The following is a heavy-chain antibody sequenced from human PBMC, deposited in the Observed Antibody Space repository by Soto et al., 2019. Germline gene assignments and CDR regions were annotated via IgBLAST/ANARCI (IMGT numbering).Heavy chain of an antibody. D-gene: IGHD4-17*01. CDR3: ARGTTVETGSY. Sequence: QFQLVQYGAEVKKPGASVKVSCKASGYTFTSYGISWVRQDHGQGLEWMGWISAYNGNTPYAQKLQGRVTMTTETSTCTAYMALRSLRSDDTAVYYCARGTTVETGSYWGQGTLVTVSS. J-gene: IGHJ4*02. CDR2: ISAYNGNT. CDR1: GYTFTSYG. V-gene: IGHV1-18*01.